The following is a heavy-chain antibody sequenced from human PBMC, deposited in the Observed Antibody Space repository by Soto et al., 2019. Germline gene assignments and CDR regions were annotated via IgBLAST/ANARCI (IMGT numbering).Heavy chain of an antibody. CDR2: IIPIFGTA. Sequence: EASVKVSCKASGGTFSSYAISWVRQAPGQGLEWMGGIIPIFGTANYAQKFQGRVTITADESTSTAYMELSSLRSEDTAVYYCARKFGGDFYYYGMDVWGQGTTVTVSS. V-gene: IGHV1-69*13. CDR1: GGTFSSYA. D-gene: IGHD3-10*01. CDR3: ARKFGGDFYYYGMDV. J-gene: IGHJ6*02.